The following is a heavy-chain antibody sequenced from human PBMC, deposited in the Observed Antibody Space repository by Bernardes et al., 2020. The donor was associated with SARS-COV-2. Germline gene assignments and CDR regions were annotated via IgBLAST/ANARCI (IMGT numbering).Heavy chain of an antibody. J-gene: IGHJ6*03. V-gene: IGHV3-66*02. CDR2: IYSGGST. CDR3: ARGLRIFHYMDV. Sequence: VGSLILSCAASGSTVTSDDMTWVRQAPGKGLEWVSVIYSGGSTYYADSVKGRFTISRDNSKNTVFLQMNSLRVEDTAVYYCARGLRIFHYMDVWGKGTPVTVSS. D-gene: IGHD3-3*01. CDR1: GSTVTSDD.